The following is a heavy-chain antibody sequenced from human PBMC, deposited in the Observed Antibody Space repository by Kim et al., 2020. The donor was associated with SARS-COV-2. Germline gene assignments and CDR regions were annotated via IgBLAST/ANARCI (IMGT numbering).Heavy chain of an antibody. CDR3: ARCKGRNSSSWGRSGCPFDP. D-gene: IGHD6-13*01. CDR2: INHSGST. V-gene: IGHV4-34*01. J-gene: IGHJ5*02. Sequence: SETLSLTCAVYGGSFSGYYWSWIRQPPGKGLEWIGEINHSGSTNYNPSLKSRVTISVDTSKNQFSLKLSSVTAADTAVYYCARCKGRNSSSWGRSGCPFDPWGQGTLVTVSS. CDR1: GGSFSGYY.